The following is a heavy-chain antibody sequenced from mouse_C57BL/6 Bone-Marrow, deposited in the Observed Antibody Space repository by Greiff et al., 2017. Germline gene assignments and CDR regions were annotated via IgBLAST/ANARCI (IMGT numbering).Heavy chain of an antibody. CDR2: IYPGSGST. V-gene: IGHV1-55*01. CDR1: GYTFTSYW. D-gene: IGHD2-3*01. CDR3: ARIGGYYVYFAY. Sequence: QVQLQQPGAELVKPGASVKMSCKASGYTFTSYWITWVKQRPGQGLEWIGDIYPGSGSTNYNEKFKSKATLTVDTSSSTAYMQLSSLTSEDSAVYYWARIGGYYVYFAYWGQGTLVTVSA. J-gene: IGHJ3*01.